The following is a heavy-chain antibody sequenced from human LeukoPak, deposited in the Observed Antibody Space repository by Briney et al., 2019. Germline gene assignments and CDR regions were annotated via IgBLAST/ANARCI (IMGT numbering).Heavy chain of an antibody. V-gene: IGHV3-23*01. Sequence: GGSLRLSCAASGFTFSRYVMNWVRQVPGRRPDWVSGISATGGEIFYADSVKGRFTISKDNSKNTLYLQMNSLRAEDTAVYYCARSSSRYCSGGSCYSGVLGYFDYWGQGTLVTVSS. CDR1: GFTFSRYV. J-gene: IGHJ4*02. D-gene: IGHD2-15*01. CDR3: ARSSSRYCSGGSCYSGVLGYFDY. CDR2: ISATGGEI.